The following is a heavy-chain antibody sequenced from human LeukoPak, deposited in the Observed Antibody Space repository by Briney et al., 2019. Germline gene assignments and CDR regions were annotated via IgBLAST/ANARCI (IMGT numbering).Heavy chain of an antibody. Sequence: ASVKVSCKASGYTFTGYYMHWVRQAPGQGLEWMGWIKPNNGGTNYAQKFQGRVTMTRDTSISTAYMELSRLRSDDTAVYYCASGLVGATGEYFDYWGQGTLVTVSS. CDR3: ASGLVGATGEYFDY. J-gene: IGHJ4*02. CDR1: GYTFTGYY. CDR2: IKPNNGGT. V-gene: IGHV1-2*02. D-gene: IGHD1-26*01.